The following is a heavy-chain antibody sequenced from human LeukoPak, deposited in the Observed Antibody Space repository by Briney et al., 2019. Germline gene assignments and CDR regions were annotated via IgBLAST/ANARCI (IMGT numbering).Heavy chain of an antibody. CDR3: ARGRGTTRSTRPKTINCFDP. J-gene: IGHJ5*02. V-gene: IGHV4-34*01. D-gene: IGHD1-1*01. Sequence: SESLSLTRAVYGESLCGYYWCWIRQPPGKGRECVGDINHRGSTKYNPPLKSRVTISVDTFKNQFYLKLSSVTAADTAVYYCARGRGTTRSTRPKTINCFDPWGQGSLVTVSS. CDR2: INHRGST. CDR1: GESLCGYY.